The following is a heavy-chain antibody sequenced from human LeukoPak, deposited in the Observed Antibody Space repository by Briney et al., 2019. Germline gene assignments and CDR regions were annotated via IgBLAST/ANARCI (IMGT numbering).Heavy chain of an antibody. CDR1: GFTFSSYA. J-gene: IGHJ3*02. Sequence: PGRSLRLSCAASGFTFSSYAMHWVRQAPGKGLEWVAVISYDGSNKYYADSVKGRFTISRDNSKNTLYLQMNSLRAEDTAVYYCTRAPDDLLHGRAFDIWGQGTTVTVSS. CDR2: ISYDGSNK. CDR3: TRAPDDLLHGRAFDI. V-gene: IGHV3-30*04. D-gene: IGHD1-1*01.